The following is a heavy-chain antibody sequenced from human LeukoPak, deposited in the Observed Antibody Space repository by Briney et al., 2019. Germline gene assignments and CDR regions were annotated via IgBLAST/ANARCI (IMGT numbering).Heavy chain of an antibody. CDR2: INPNSGGT. D-gene: IGHD3-22*01. CDR1: GYTFTSYY. CDR3: ARLGLYYYDSSGYLSAFDI. Sequence: ASVKVSCKASGYTFTSYYMHWVRQASGQGLEWMGWINPNSGGTNYAQKFQGRVTMTRDTSISTAYMELSRLRSDDTAVYYCARLGLYYYDSSGYLSAFDIWGQGTMVTVSS. V-gene: IGHV1-2*02. J-gene: IGHJ3*02.